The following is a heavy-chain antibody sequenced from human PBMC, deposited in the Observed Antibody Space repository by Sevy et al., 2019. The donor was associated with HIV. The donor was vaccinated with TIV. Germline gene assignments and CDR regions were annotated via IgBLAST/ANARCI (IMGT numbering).Heavy chain of an antibody. CDR1: GFTFFAYT. Sequence: GGSLRLSCAASGFTFFAYTMHWVRQAPGKGLEWVAVISYDGSNKYYADSVKGRFTISRDNSKNTLYLQMNSLRAEDTAVYYCARGRRSRDGYNSSLDYWGQGTLVTVSS. D-gene: IGHD5-12*01. CDR3: ARGRRSRDGYNSSLDY. V-gene: IGHV3-30-3*01. J-gene: IGHJ4*02. CDR2: ISYDGSNK.